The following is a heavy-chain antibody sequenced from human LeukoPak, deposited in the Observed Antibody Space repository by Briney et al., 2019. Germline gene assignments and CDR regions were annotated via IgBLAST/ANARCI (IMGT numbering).Heavy chain of an antibody. CDR1: GFTFDDYA. V-gene: IGHV3-9*01. Sequence: GGSLRLSCAASGFTFDDYAMHWVRQAPGKGLEWVSSICWYSNSIGYADSVKGRFTISRDNSKNTLYLQMNSLRAEDTAVYYCAKATQSGKNYYYYGMDVWGQGTTVTVSS. D-gene: IGHD6-25*01. CDR2: ICWYSNSI. CDR3: AKATQSGKNYYYYGMDV. J-gene: IGHJ6*02.